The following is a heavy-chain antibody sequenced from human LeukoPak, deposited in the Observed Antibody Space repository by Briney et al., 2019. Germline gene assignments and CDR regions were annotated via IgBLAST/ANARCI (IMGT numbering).Heavy chain of an antibody. J-gene: IGHJ4*02. CDR3: ARAHYYDSSGYYLNFDY. V-gene: IGHV1-18*01. D-gene: IGHD3-22*01. Sequence: ASVKVSCKASGYTFTSYGISWVRQAPGQGPEWMGWISAYNGNTNYAQKLQGRVTMATDTSTSTAYMELRSLRSDNTAVYYCARAHYYDSSGYYLNFDYWGQGTLVTVSS. CDR1: GYTFTSYG. CDR2: ISAYNGNT.